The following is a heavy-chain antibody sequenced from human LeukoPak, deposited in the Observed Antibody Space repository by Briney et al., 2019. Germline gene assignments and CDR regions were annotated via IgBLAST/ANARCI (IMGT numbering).Heavy chain of an antibody. CDR2: IKQDGSEK. Sequence: GGSLRLSCAASGFTFSSYWMSWVRQAPGKGLEWVANIKQDGSEKYYVDSVKGRFTISRDNTRNSLYLQMDSLRVEDTAIYYCVRIPNGANFPNWFDPWGQGTLVTVSS. J-gene: IGHJ5*02. CDR3: VRIPNGANFPNWFDP. V-gene: IGHV3-7*01. D-gene: IGHD4/OR15-4a*01. CDR1: GFTFSSYW.